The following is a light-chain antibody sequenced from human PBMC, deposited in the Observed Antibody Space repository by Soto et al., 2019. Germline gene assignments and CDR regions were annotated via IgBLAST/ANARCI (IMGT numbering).Light chain of an antibody. Sequence: EIVLTQSPGTLSLSPGERATLSCRASQSVSNNYLAWYQQKPGQAPRLLLYGASTRATGIPARFSGSGSGTEFTLTISSLQSEDFAVYYCQQYNNWPPCTFGQGTKVDI. CDR3: QQYNNWPPCT. J-gene: IGKJ2*02. CDR1: QSVSNN. V-gene: IGKV3-15*01. CDR2: GAS.